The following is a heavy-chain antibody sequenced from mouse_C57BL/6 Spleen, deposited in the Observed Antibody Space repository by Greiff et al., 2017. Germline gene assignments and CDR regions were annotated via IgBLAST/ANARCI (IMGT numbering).Heavy chain of an antibody. D-gene: IGHD3-2*02. J-gene: IGHJ2*01. CDR1: GYTFTSYW. Sequence: QVQLQQPGAELVKPGASVKLSCKASGYTFTSYWMHWVKQRPGQGLEWIGMIHPNSGSTNYNEKFKSKATLTVDKSSSTAYMQLSSLTSEDSAVYYCARTWGTWTAQAFDYWGQGTTLTVSS. V-gene: IGHV1-64*01. CDR2: IHPNSGST. CDR3: ARTWGTWTAQAFDY.